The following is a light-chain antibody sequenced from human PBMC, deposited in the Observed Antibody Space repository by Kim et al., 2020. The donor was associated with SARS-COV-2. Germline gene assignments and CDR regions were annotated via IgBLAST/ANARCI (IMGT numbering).Light chain of an antibody. CDR2: QDS. V-gene: IGLV3-1*01. Sequence: VSPGQTASITCSGDKLGDKYACWYQQKPGQSPVLVIFQDSKRPSGIPERFSGSNSGNTATLTISGTQAMDEADYYCQAWDSSSWVFGGGTQLTVL. CDR3: QAWDSSSWV. J-gene: IGLJ3*02. CDR1: KLGDKY.